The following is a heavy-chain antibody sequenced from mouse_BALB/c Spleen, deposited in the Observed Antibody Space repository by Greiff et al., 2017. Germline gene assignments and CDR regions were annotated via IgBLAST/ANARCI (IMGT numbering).Heavy chain of an antibody. Sequence: QVQLQQSGAELVKPGASVKLSCKTSGFTFSSSYISWLKQKPGQSLEWIAWIYAGTGGTSYNQKFTGKAQLTVDTSSSTAYMQFSSLTTEDSAIYYCARQNYDYDEEGRDYYAMDYWGQGTSVTVSS. D-gene: IGHD2-4*01. J-gene: IGHJ4*01. CDR2: IYAGTGGT. CDR1: GFTFSSSY. CDR3: ARQNYDYDEEGRDYYAMDY. V-gene: IGHV1-66*01.